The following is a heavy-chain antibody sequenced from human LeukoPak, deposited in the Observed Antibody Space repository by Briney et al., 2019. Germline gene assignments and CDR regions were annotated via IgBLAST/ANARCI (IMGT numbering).Heavy chain of an antibody. J-gene: IGHJ5*02. CDR3: ARDLGGYSYGP. CDR1: GFTFDDYA. D-gene: IGHD5-18*01. V-gene: IGHV3-9*01. CDR2: ISWNSGSI. Sequence: GRSLRLSCAASGFTFDDYAMHWVRQAPGKGLEWVSGISWNSGSIGYADSVKGRFTISRDNAKNSLYLQMNSLRAEDTAVYYCARDLGGYSYGPWGQGTLVTVSS.